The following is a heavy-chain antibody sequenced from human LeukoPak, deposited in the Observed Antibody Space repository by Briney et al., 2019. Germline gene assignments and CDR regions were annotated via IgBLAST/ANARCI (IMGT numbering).Heavy chain of an antibody. CDR3: ARGRCSGTTYYFDY. CDR2: ISYEGSNT. CDR1: LCTLSNYA. V-gene: IGHV3-30*04. J-gene: IGHJ4*02. D-gene: IGHD6-25*01. Sequence: GWAVTVSCAASLCTLSNYAIHRLRQTAGKELAWVAVISYEGSNTYSAASVKGRFTISRDNSKNTLYLQMNSLRAEDTAVYYCARGRCSGTTYYFDYWGQGTLVTVSS.